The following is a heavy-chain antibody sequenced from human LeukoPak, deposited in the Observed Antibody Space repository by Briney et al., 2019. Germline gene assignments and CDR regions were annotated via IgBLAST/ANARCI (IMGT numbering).Heavy chain of an antibody. J-gene: IGHJ3*02. CDR3: AKDQFWSGYPDDAFDI. D-gene: IGHD3-3*01. CDR2: ISGSGGST. Sequence: GGALSLYCAASGFTFSSYAMSWIRQAPGKGLEWISDISGSGGSTYYADSVKGRFTIARDNSKNTLYLQMNSLRAENTAVYYCAKDQFWSGYPDDAFDIWGQGTMVTVSS. CDR1: GFTFSSYA. V-gene: IGHV3-23*01.